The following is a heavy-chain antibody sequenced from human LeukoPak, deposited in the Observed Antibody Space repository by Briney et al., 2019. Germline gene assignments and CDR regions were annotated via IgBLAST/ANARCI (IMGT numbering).Heavy chain of an antibody. J-gene: IGHJ5*02. Sequence: SETLSLTCSVSGDSISTSSSYWGWIRQPPGKGLEWIGSIYYSGSTYYNPSLKSRVTISVDTSKNEFSLKLRSVTAADTAVYYCARHRISILYEGFDPWGQGTLVTVSS. CDR1: GDSISTSSSY. V-gene: IGHV4-39*01. CDR3: ARHRISILYEGFDP. CDR2: IYYSGST. D-gene: IGHD2-8*01.